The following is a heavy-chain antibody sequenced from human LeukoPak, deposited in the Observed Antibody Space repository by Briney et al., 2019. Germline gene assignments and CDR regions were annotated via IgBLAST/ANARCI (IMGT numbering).Heavy chain of an antibody. D-gene: IGHD2-21*02. CDR3: SKTLGDSAFHPAY. Sequence: PGGSLRLSCAASGFTFTNYAMSWVRQAPGKGLEWVSTISGSGARTYYADSVKGRFTISRDNSKNTLSLQMNSLRVEDTALYYCSKTLGDSAFHPAYWGRGTLVTISS. CDR1: GFTFTNYA. CDR2: ISGSGART. J-gene: IGHJ4*02. V-gene: IGHV3-23*01.